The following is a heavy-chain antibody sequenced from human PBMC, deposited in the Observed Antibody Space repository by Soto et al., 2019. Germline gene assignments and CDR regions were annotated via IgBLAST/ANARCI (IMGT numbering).Heavy chain of an antibody. CDR2: ISAYNGNT. CDR1: GYTFTSYG. D-gene: IGHD3-9*01. V-gene: IGHV1-18*01. CDR3: ARARTYYDILTGYSAGTWFDP. J-gene: IGHJ5*02. Sequence: GASVKVSCKASGYTFTSYGTSWVRQAPGQGLEWMGWISAYNGNTNYAQKLQGRVTMTTDTSTSTAYMELRSLRSDDTAVYYCARARTYYDILTGYSAGTWFDPWGQGTLVTVSS.